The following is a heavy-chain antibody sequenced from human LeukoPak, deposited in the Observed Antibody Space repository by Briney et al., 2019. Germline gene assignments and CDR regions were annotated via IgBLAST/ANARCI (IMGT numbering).Heavy chain of an antibody. V-gene: IGHV4-61*02. J-gene: IGHJ4*02. CDR1: GGSISSGSYY. Sequence: SETLSLTCTVSGGSISSGSYYWSWIRQPAGKGLEWIGRIYTSGSTNYNPSLKSRVTISVDTSKNQFSLRLSSVTAADTAVYYCARHGNTVTDRSYYFNYWGPGTLVTVSS. D-gene: IGHD1-1*01. CDR3: ARHGNTVTDRSYYFNY. CDR2: IYTSGST.